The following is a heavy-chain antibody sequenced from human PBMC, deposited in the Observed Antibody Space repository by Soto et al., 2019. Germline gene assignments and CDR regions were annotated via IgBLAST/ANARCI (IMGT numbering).Heavy chain of an antibody. Sequence: GGSLRLSRAASGFTFHNYAMHWVRQAPGKGLEWVSGISWSSGNIYYADSVKGRFTISRDNAKNSLYLQMNSLRAEDTAVYYCARYDSSGYYWPYYYYGMDVWGQGTTVTVSS. CDR3: ARYDSSGYYWPYYYYGMDV. J-gene: IGHJ6*02. CDR2: ISWSSGNI. CDR1: GFTFHNYA. V-gene: IGHV3-9*01. D-gene: IGHD3-22*01.